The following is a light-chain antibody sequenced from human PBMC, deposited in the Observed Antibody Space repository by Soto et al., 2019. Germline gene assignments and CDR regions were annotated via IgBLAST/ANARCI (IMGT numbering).Light chain of an antibody. J-gene: IGKJ1*01. CDR3: QEYYSTPPT. CDR2: WES. Sequence: DIVMTQSPDSLAVSLGERATINCKSSQSVLYSSNNKNSLAWYQQKPGQPPKLLIYWESTRESGVPDRFSGGGSGTDFTRTIGRLQAVDVEVCYCQEYYSTPPTFGQGTKVEIK. CDR1: QSVLYSSNNKNS. V-gene: IGKV4-1*01.